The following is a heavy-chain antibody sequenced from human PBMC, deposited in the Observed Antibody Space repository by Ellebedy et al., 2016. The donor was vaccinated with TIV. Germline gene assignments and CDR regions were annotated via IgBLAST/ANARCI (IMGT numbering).Heavy chain of an antibody. CDR3: ARVSYYDSSGYYLSDY. CDR1: GYTFTGYY. V-gene: IGHV1-2*02. Sequence: AASVKVSCKASGYTFTGYYIHWARQAPGQGLEWMGWINPNSGGTNYEQKFQGRVTMTRDTSTSTVYMELSSLRSEDTAVYYCARVSYYDSSGYYLSDYWGQGTLVTVSS. J-gene: IGHJ4*02. CDR2: INPNSGGT. D-gene: IGHD3-22*01.